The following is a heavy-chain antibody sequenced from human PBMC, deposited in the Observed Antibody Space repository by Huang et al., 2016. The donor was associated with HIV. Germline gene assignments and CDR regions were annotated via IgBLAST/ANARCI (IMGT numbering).Heavy chain of an antibody. D-gene: IGHD3-3*01. J-gene: IGHJ6*02. CDR3: ARQWTILEWLLGLDV. V-gene: IGHV4-34*02. CDR2: VNDSAAT. CDR1: GGSFTGNY. Sequence: QMQLQQRGAGLLKPSETLSLTCGVSGGSFTGNYLTWIRQAPGKGLEWIGEVNDSAATNDNPSLNGRGTISLDKSNRELSLNLRSVAAADTAVYYCARQWTILEWLLGLDVWGQGTTVIVSS.